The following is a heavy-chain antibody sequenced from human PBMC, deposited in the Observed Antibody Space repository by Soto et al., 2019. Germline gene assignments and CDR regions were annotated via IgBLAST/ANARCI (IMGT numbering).Heavy chain of an antibody. CDR2: IYWDEQK. Sequence: QITLKESGPTVVKPTQTLTLTCTLSGLSLTTSGVGVGWIRQPPGEALEWLALIYWDEQKRYSPSLRSRLTITRDTAKNHVVLTMTNMDPVDTATYYCAHRQTAVAGAFDCWGQGTLVSVSS. J-gene: IGHJ4*02. V-gene: IGHV2-5*02. D-gene: IGHD6-19*01. CDR3: AHRQTAVAGAFDC. CDR1: GLSLTTSGVG.